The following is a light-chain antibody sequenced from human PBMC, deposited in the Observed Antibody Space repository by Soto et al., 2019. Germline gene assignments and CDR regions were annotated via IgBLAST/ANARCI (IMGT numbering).Light chain of an antibody. CDR1: QSLLHSNGYNY. CDR3: MQALQTPIT. J-gene: IGKJ5*01. CDR2: LGS. V-gene: IGKV2-28*01. Sequence: DIVMTQSPLSLPVTPGEPASISCRASQSLLHSNGYNYLDWYLQQQGQSPQLLIYLGSNRASGVPDRFSGSGSGTDFTLKISRVEAEDVGVYYCMQALQTPITFGQGTRLEIK.